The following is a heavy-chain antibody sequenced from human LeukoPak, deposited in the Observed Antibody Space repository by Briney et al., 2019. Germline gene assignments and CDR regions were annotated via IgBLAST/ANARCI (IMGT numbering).Heavy chain of an antibody. CDR1: GFTFSSYG. CDR2: IKQDGSEK. V-gene: IGHV3-7*01. J-gene: IGHJ4*02. D-gene: IGHD1-1*01. CDR3: AREGYRGLFDY. Sequence: GRSLRLSCAASGFTFSSYGMHWVRQAPGKGLEWVANIKQDGSEKYYVDSVKGRFTISRDNAKNSLYLQMNSLRAEDTAVYYCAREGYRGLFDYWGQGTLVTVSS.